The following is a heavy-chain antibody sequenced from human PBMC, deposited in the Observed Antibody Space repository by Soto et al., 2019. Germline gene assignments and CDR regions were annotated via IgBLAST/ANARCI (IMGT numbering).Heavy chain of an antibody. D-gene: IGHD3-22*01. CDR3: AKSPGMYYYDSSGYYHYDY. CDR2: ISGSGVST. Sequence: EVQLLESGGGLAQPGGSLRLSCAASGFTFSSYAMSWVRQAPGKGLEWVSAISGSGVSTYYADSVKGRLTISRDNSKNTLYLQMNSLRAEDTAVYYCAKSPGMYYYDSSGYYHYDYWGQGTLVTVSS. V-gene: IGHV3-23*01. CDR1: GFTFSSYA. J-gene: IGHJ4*02.